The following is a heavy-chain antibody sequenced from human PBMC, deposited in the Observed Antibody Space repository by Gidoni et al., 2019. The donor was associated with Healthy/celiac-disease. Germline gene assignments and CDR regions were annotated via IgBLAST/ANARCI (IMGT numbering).Heavy chain of an antibody. CDR2: IYHSGST. D-gene: IGHD2-15*01. CDR1: VSSISSGNY. CDR3: ARDLGCSGGSCYSILYY. Sequence: QVQLQESGPGRVKPPETLSLTCAVSVSSISSGNYWGWIRQPPGTGLEWIGSIYHSGSTYYNPSLKSRVTISVDTSKNQFSLKLSSVTAADTAVYYCARDLGCSGGSCYSILYYWGQGTLVTVSS. V-gene: IGHV4-38-2*02. J-gene: IGHJ4*02.